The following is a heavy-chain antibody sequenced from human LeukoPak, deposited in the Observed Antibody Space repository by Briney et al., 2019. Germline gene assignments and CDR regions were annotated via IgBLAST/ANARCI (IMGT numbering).Heavy chain of an antibody. D-gene: IGHD2-15*01. Sequence: ASVKVSCKASGYTFTSYDINWVRQATGQGLEWMGWISAYNGNTNYAQKLQGRVTMTTDTSTSTAYMELRSLRSDDTAVYYCARDRYCSGGSCLYGMDVWGQGTTVTVSS. V-gene: IGHV1-18*01. J-gene: IGHJ6*02. CDR2: ISAYNGNT. CDR3: ARDRYCSGGSCLYGMDV. CDR1: GYTFTSYD.